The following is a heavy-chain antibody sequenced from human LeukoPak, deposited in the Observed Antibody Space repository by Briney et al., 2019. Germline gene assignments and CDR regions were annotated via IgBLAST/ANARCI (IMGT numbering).Heavy chain of an antibody. CDR3: ARGIAVAGTYVY. CDR1: GGSFSGYY. V-gene: IGHV4-34*01. J-gene: IGHJ4*02. CDR2: INRSGST. Sequence: SETLSLTCAVYGGSFSGYYWSWIRQPPGKGLEWIGEINRSGSTNYNPSLKSQVTISVDTSKNQFSLKLSSVTAADTAVYYCARGIAVAGTYVYWGQGTLVTVSS. D-gene: IGHD6-19*01.